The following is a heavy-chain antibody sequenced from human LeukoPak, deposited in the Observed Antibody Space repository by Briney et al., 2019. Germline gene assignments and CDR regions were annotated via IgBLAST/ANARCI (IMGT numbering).Heavy chain of an antibody. CDR2: INPNSGGT. V-gene: IGHV1-2*02. CDR3: ARSPYRQQLVRGGFDY. CDR1: GYTFTGYY. Sequence: GASVKVSCKASGYTFTGYYMHWVRQAPGQGLEWMGWINPNSGGTNYAQKFQGRVTMTRDTSISTAYMELSRLRSDDTAVYYCARSPYRQQLVRGGFDYWGQGTLVTVSS. D-gene: IGHD6-13*01. J-gene: IGHJ4*02.